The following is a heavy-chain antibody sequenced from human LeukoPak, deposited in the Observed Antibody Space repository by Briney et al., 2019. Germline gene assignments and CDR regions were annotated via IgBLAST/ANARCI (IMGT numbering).Heavy chain of an antibody. V-gene: IGHV4-34*01. Sequence: PSETVLTCAVYGGSFSGYYWSWIRQPPGKGLEWIGEINHSGSTNYNPSLKSRVTISVDTSKNQFSLKLSSVTAADTAVYYCAKAYISSYDAFDIWGQGTMVTVSS. J-gene: IGHJ3*02. CDR1: GGSFSGYY. CDR2: INHSGST. CDR3: AKAYISSYDAFDI. D-gene: IGHD6-13*01.